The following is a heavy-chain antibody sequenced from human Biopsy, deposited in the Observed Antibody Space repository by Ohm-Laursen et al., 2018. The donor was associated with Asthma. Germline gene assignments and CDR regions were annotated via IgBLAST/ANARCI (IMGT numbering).Heavy chain of an antibody. D-gene: IGHD3-10*01. CDR2: ISVYNGNT. CDR3: ARAVDYSHYYGIDV. V-gene: IGHV1-18*01. J-gene: IGHJ6*02. Sequence: ASVKASCKIAGYTFNSAGITWARQAPGQGLEWMGFISVYNGNTKVAQKLQDRVTMITDTSTSTAYMELRSLRSGDTAVYFCARAVDYSHYYGIDVWGQGTTVTVS. CDR1: GYTFNSAG.